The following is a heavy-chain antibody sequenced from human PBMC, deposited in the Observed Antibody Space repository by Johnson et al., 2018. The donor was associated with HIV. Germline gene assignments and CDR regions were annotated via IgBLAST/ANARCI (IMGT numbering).Heavy chain of an antibody. CDR3: AREPEGWAFDI. J-gene: IGHJ3*02. CDR1: GFTFSDHY. Sequence: VQLVESGGGLVQPGGSLRLSCAASGFTFSDHYMDWVRPAPGKGLEWVGRSRNKANSYTTEYAASVKGRFTISRDDSKNSLYLQMNSLKTEDTAVYYCAREPEGWAFDIWGQGTMVTVSS. V-gene: IGHV3-72*01. CDR2: SRNKANSYTT. D-gene: IGHD1-26*01.